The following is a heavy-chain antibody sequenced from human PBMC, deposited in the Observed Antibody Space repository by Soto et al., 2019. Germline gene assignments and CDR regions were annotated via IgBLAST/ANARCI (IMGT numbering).Heavy chain of an antibody. CDR3: ARGIVVVAANPFPWFDP. V-gene: IGHV4-31*03. D-gene: IGHD2-15*01. CDR2: IYYSGST. Sequence: PSETLSLSCTVSGGSISSGVYYWSWIRQHPGKGLEWIGYIYYSGSTYYNPSLKSRVTISVDTSKNQFSLKLSSVTAADTAVYYCARGIVVVAANPFPWFDPWGQGTLVTVSS. CDR1: GGSISSGVYY. J-gene: IGHJ5*02.